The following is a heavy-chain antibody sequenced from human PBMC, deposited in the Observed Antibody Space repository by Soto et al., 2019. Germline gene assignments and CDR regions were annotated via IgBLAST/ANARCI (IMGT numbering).Heavy chain of an antibody. D-gene: IGHD3-22*01. J-gene: IGHJ1*01. CDR3: AREGYYDSSGYYKH. CDR1: GGSFSGYY. CDR2: INHSGRT. V-gene: IGHV4-34*01. Sequence: QVQLQQWGAGLLKPSETLSLTCAVYGGSFSGYYWSWIRQPPGKGLEWIGEINHSGRTNYNPSLKSRVTISGDTSKNQFSLKLSSVTAADTAVYYCAREGYYDSSGYYKHWGQGTLVTVSS.